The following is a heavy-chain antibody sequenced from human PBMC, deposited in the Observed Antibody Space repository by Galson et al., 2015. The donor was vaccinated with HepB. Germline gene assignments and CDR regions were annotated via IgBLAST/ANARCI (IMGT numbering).Heavy chain of an antibody. CDR2: INHSGST. CDR3: ARDPSSGWYLRYYYGMDV. Sequence: SETLSLTCAVYGGSFSGYYWSWIRQPPGKGLEWIGEINHSGSTNYNPSLKSRVTISVDTSKNQFSLKLKSVTAVDTAVYYCARDPSSGWYLRYYYGMDVWGQGTTVTVSS. V-gene: IGHV4-34*01. J-gene: IGHJ6*02. D-gene: IGHD6-19*01. CDR1: GGSFSGYY.